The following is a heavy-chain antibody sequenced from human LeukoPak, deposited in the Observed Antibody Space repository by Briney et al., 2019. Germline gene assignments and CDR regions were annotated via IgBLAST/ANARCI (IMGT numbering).Heavy chain of an antibody. Sequence: PSETLSLTCAVYGGSFSGYYWSWIRQPPGKGLEWIGEINHSGSTHYIPSLKSRVTISVDTPKNQFYLKLSSVTAADTAVYYCARRSYDGSGYYYVDYWGQGTLVTVSS. V-gene: IGHV4-34*01. D-gene: IGHD3-22*01. CDR1: GGSFSGYY. CDR3: ARRSYDGSGYYYVDY. J-gene: IGHJ4*02. CDR2: INHSGST.